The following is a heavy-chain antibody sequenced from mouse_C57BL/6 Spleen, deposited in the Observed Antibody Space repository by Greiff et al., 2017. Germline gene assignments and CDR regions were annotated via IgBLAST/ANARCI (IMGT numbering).Heavy chain of an antibody. D-gene: IGHD2-4*01. Sequence: EVQLQQSGAELVRPGASVKLSCTASGFNIKDYYMHWVKQRPEQGLEWIGRIDPEDGDTEYAPKFQGKGTMTADTSSNTAYLQLSSLTSEDTAVYYCTTDDYEAWFAYWGQGTLVTVSA. CDR2: IDPEDGDT. CDR3: TTDDYEAWFAY. J-gene: IGHJ3*01. CDR1: GFNIKDYY. V-gene: IGHV14-1*01.